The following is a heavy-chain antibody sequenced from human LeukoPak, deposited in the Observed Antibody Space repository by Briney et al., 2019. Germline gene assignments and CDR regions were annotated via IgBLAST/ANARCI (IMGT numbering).Heavy chain of an antibody. J-gene: IGHJ6*03. CDR2: INHSGST. D-gene: IGHD4-17*01. CDR3: ARGIRRPPPHYYYMDV. CDR1: GGSFSGYY. Sequence: SETLSLTCAVYGGSFSGYYWSWIRQPPGKGLEWIGEINHSGSTNYNPSLKSRVTISVDTSKNQFSLKLSSVTAADTAVYYCARGIRRPPPHYYYMDVWGKGTTVTVSS. V-gene: IGHV4-34*01.